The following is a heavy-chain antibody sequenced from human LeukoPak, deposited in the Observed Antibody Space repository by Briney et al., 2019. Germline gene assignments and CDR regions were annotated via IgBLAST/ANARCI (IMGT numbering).Heavy chain of an antibody. CDR3: ARHYPAWGGWLQLGWFDP. D-gene: IGHD5-24*01. J-gene: IGHJ5*02. CDR1: GGSISSYY. Sequence: PSETLSLTCTVSGGSISSYYWSWIRQPPGKGLEWIGYIYYSGSTNYNPSLKSRVTISVDTSKNQFSLKLSSVTAADTAVYYCARHYPAWGGWLQLGWFDPWGQGTLVTVSS. V-gene: IGHV4-59*08. CDR2: IYYSGST.